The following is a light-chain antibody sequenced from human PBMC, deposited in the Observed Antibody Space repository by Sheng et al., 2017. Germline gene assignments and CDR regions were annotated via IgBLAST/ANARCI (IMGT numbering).Light chain of an antibody. CDR3: ALWDDSLNVV. Sequence: QSVLTQPPSASGTPGQRVTISCSGSSSNIGDNTVNWYQRLPGTAPKLLIYGDDQRPSGVPDRFSGSKSGTSASLAISGLRSEDEADYYCALWDDSLNVVFGGGTKLTVL. CDR1: SSNIGDNT. J-gene: IGLJ2*01. CDR2: GDD. V-gene: IGLV1-44*01.